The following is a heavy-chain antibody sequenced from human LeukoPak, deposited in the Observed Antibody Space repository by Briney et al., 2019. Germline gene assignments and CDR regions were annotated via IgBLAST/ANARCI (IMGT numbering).Heavy chain of an antibody. CDR3: AKEQNYLLPSMDV. J-gene: IGHJ6*03. V-gene: IGHV3-30*02. CDR1: GFTFSSYG. Sequence: PGGSLRLSCAASGFTFSSYGMHWVRQAPGKGLEWVAFIRYDGSNKYYADSVKGRFTISRDNSKNTLYLQMSSLRAEDTAVYYCAKEQNYLLPSMDVWGKGTTVTVSS. CDR2: IRYDGSNK. D-gene: IGHD2-2*01.